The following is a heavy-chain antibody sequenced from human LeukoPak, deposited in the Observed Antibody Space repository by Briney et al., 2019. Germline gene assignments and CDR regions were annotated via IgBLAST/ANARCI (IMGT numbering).Heavy chain of an antibody. CDR2: IHTSGST. J-gene: IGHJ4*02. CDR1: GDSISSYY. D-gene: IGHD2-2*01. Sequence: SETLSLTCTVSGDSISSYYWSWIRQPAGKGLEWIGRIHTSGSTYYNPSLKSRVTISVDTSKNQFSLKLSSVTAADTAVYYCARLNEETSCFDYWGQGTLVTVSS. V-gene: IGHV4-4*07. CDR3: ARLNEETSCFDY.